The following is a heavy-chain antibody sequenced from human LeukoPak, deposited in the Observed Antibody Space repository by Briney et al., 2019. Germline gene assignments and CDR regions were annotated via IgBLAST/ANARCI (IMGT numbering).Heavy chain of an antibody. J-gene: IGHJ4*02. CDR1: GFTFDDYA. V-gene: IGHV3-9*01. CDR2: ISWNSGSI. D-gene: IGHD3-3*01. CDR3: AKAHYDFWSGYSSFDY. Sequence: GGSLRLSCAASGFTFDDYAMHWVRQAPGKGLEWVPGISWNSGSIGYADSVKGRFTISRDNAKNSLYLQMNSLRAEDTALYYCAKAHYDFWSGYSSFDYWGQGTLVTVSS.